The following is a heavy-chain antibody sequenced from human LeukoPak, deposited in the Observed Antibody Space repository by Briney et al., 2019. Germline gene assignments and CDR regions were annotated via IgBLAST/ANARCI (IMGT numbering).Heavy chain of an antibody. D-gene: IGHD3-22*01. CDR3: TTDHGSITMIVARGGAFDI. J-gene: IGHJ3*02. V-gene: IGHV3-15*01. CDR2: IKSKTDGGTT. CDR1: GFTFSNAW. Sequence: GGSLRLSCAASGFTFSNAWMSWVRQAPGKGLEWVGRIKSKTDGGTTDYAAPVKGRFTISRDDSKNTLYLQMNSLKTEDTAVYYCTTDHGSITMIVARGGAFDIWGQGTMVTVSS.